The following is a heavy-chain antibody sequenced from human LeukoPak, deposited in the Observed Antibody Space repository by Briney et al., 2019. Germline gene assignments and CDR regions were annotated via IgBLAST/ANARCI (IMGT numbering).Heavy chain of an antibody. CDR1: GYSFTGYW. CDR2: IYPGDSDT. D-gene: IGHD3-10*01. Sequence: GESLKISCKGSGYSFTGYWIAWVRQMPGKGLEWMGIIYPGDSDTRYSPSFQGQVTISADKSISTAYLQWSSLKASDTAMYYCARHEERDMVRGVNIDYWGQGTLVTVPS. CDR3: ARHEERDMVRGVNIDY. J-gene: IGHJ4*02. V-gene: IGHV5-51*01.